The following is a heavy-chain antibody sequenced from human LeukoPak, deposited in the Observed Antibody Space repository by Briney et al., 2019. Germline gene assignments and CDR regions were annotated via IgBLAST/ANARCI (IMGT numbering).Heavy chain of an antibody. CDR1: GFPFSNYN. V-gene: IGHV3-48*01. CDR3: AGGSGSFDC. CDR2: ISSGGHTR. J-gene: IGHJ4*02. Sequence: GGSLRRSCAASGFPFSNYNMNLARQAPGKGLEWIAFISSGGHTRYYADSVEGRFTISRDNADNSLFLQMNSLRADDTAVYYCAGGSGSFDCWGQGTLVTVSS. D-gene: IGHD3-10*01.